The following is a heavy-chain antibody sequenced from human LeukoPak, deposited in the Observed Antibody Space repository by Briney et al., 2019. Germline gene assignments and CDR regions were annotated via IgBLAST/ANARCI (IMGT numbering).Heavy chain of an antibody. Sequence: GGSLRLSCVASGFTFGKYWMSWVRQAPGKGLEWVANIKLDGSEKNYVDSVKGRFTISRDNTKNSLYLQMNSLRAEDTAVYYCARKSIAARRYFDYWGQGTLVTVSS. D-gene: IGHD6-6*01. V-gene: IGHV3-7*01. J-gene: IGHJ4*02. CDR3: ARKSIAARRYFDY. CDR1: GFTFGKYW. CDR2: IKLDGSEK.